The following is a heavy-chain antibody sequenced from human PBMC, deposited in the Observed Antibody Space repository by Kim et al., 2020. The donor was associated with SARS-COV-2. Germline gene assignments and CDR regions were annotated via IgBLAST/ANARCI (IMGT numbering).Heavy chain of an antibody. V-gene: IGHV1-69*13. Sequence: SVKVSCKASGGTFSSYAISWVRQAPGQGLEWMGGIIPIFGTANYAQKFQGRVTFTADESTSTAYMELSSLRSEDTAVYYCAGVVVVAATGYFDYWGQGTLVTVSS. D-gene: IGHD2-15*01. CDR3: AGVVVVAATGYFDY. J-gene: IGHJ4*02. CDR2: IIPIFGTA. CDR1: GGTFSSYA.